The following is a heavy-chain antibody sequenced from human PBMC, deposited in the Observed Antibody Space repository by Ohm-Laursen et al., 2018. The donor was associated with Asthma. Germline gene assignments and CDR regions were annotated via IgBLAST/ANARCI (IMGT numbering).Heavy chain of an antibody. D-gene: IGHD3-3*01. CDR3: AREGDLMSGHAFDF. CDR1: GYTFTRFA. Sequence: ASVKVSCKASGYTFTRFAMHWVRQAPGQRPEWMGWINAGNGNTKYSQKFQGRVTFTSDTSARTASMELSSLRSEDTAAYYCAREGDLMSGHAFDFWGEGTLVTVSS. CDR2: INAGNGNT. V-gene: IGHV1-3*01. J-gene: IGHJ4*02.